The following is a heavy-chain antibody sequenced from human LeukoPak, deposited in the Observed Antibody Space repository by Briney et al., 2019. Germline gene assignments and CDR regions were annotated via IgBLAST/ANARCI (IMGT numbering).Heavy chain of an antibody. D-gene: IGHD4-17*01. CDR1: GYTFTSYG. J-gene: IGHJ2*01. V-gene: IGHV1-18*01. Sequence: ASVKVSCKASGYTFTSYGISWVRQAPGQGLEWMGWISAYNGNTNYAQKLQGRVTMTPDTSTSTAYMELRSLRSDDTAVYYCARSQYYGDTVEYWYFDLWGRGTLVTVSS. CDR2: ISAYNGNT. CDR3: ARSQYYGDTVEYWYFDL.